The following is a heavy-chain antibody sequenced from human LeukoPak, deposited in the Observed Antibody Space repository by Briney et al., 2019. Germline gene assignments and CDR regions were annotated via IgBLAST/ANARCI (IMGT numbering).Heavy chain of an antibody. CDR3: ARGRDLNSGWFFDY. Sequence: PGGSLRLSCAASGFTFSSYGMHWVRQAPGKGLEWVAVIWYDGSNKNYADSVKGRFTISRGNSKNTLYLQMNSLGAEDTAVYYCARGRDLNSGWFFDYWGQGTLVTVSS. CDR1: GFTFSSYG. V-gene: IGHV3-33*01. D-gene: IGHD6-19*01. CDR2: IWYDGSNK. J-gene: IGHJ4*02.